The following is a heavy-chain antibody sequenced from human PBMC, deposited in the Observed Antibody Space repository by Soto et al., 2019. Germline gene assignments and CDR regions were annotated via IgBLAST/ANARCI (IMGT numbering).Heavy chain of an antibody. J-gene: IGHJ4*02. CDR2: VSTYSPKT. V-gene: IGHV1-18*01. CDR3: ARRGQRSANDY. Sequence: ASVKVSCKASGYTFASYGISWLRQAPGQGLELLGWVSTYSPKTVYAQKFQGRVTMTTDTSTTTAFMELTSLTSNDTAVYYCARRGQRSANDYWGQGTLVTVSS. D-gene: IGHD3-3*01. CDR1: GYTFASYG.